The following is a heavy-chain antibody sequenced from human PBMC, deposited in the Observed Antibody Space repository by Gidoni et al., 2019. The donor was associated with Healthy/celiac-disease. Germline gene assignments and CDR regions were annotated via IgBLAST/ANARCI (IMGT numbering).Heavy chain of an antibody. D-gene: IGHD3-10*01. CDR1: GFTFSRYS. CDR2: ISSSSSYI. V-gene: IGHV3-21*01. CDR3: AREVDPGRFGELLCWGY. Sequence: EVQLVESGGGLVKPGGSLRLSCAASGFTFSRYSMNWVRQAPGKGLEWVSSISSSSSYIYYADSVKGRFTISRDNAKNSLYLQMNSLRAEDTAVYYCAREVDPGRFGELLCWGYWGQGTLVTVSS. J-gene: IGHJ4*02.